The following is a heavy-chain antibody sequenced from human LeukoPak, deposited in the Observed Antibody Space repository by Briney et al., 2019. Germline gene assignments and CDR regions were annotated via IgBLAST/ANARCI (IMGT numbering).Heavy chain of an antibody. V-gene: IGHV3-23*01. D-gene: IGHD3-10*01. CDR1: GFTFSSYA. J-gene: IGHJ6*03. CDR3: AKDPNYYGSGSYYKVGYYYYYMDV. CDR2: ISGTGGNT. Sequence: GGSLRLSCAASGFTFSSYAMTWVRQAPGKGLEWVSSISGTGGNTYYADSVRGRFTISRANAKNSLYLQMNSLRAEDTAVYYCAKDPNYYGSGSYYKVGYYYYYMDVWGKGTTVTISS.